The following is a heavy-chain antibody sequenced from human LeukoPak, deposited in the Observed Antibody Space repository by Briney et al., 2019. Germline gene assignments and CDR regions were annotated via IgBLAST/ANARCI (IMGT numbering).Heavy chain of an antibody. V-gene: IGHV4-34*01. D-gene: IGHD2-15*01. CDR1: GGSFSDYY. J-gene: IGHJ4*02. CDR2: INHSGGT. Sequence: PSETLSLTCAVYGGSFSDYYWTVIRQPPGKGLDWIGEINHSGGTNYNPSLKSRVTISIDTSKNQFSLKLNSVTAADTAVYYCARRRSATTPFDYWGQGTLVTVSS. CDR3: ARRRSATTPFDY.